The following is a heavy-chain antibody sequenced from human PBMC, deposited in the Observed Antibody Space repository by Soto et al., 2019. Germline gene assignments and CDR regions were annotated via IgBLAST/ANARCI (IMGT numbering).Heavy chain of an antibody. J-gene: IGHJ6*02. CDR1: GGSISSGGYY. CDR3: AREPRLRPNGLPKDYYYYYGMDV. Sequence: QVQLQESGPGLVKPSQTLSLTCTVSGGSISSGGYYWSWIRQHPGKGLEWIGYIYYSGSTYYNPSLKGRVTLSVDTPKTQFSLKLSSVTAAETAVYYCAREPRLRPNGLPKDYYYYYGMDVGGQGPRSPSP. CDR2: IYYSGST. D-gene: IGHD4-17*01. V-gene: IGHV4-31*03.